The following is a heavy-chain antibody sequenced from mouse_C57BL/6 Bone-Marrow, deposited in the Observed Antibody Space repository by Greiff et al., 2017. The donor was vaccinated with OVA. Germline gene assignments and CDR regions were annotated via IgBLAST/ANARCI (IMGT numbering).Heavy chain of an antibody. CDR1: GYTFTSYW. J-gene: IGHJ3*01. Sequence: QLQQPGAELVRPGSSVKLSCKASGYTFTSYWMDWVKQRPGQGLEWIGNIYPSDSETHYNQKFKDKATLTVDKSSSTAYMQLSSLTSEDSAVYYCASPIYYGNYGFAYWGQGTLVTVSA. V-gene: IGHV1-61*01. CDR2: IYPSDSET. CDR3: ASPIYYGNYGFAY. D-gene: IGHD2-1*01.